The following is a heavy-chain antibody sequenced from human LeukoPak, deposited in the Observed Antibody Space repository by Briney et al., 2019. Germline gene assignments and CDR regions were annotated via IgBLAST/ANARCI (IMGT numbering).Heavy chain of an antibody. CDR1: GDSISTSSYY. CDR3: ARAGSSWYYYYYYYMDV. V-gene: IGHV4-39*07. CDR2: IYYSGST. Sequence: SETLSLTCSVSGDSISTSSYYWGWIRQPPGKGLEWIGTIYYSGSTNYNPSLKSRVTISVDTSKNQFSLKLSSVTAADTAVYYCARAGSSWYYYYYYYMDVWGKGTTVTVSS. J-gene: IGHJ6*03. D-gene: IGHD6-13*01.